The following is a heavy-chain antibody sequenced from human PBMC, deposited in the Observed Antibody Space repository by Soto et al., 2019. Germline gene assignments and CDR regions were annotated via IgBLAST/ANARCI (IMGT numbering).Heavy chain of an antibody. CDR1: GFTFSSYS. CDR2: ISSSSSTI. V-gene: IGHV3-48*02. Sequence: GGSLRLSCAASGFTFSSYSMNWVRQAPGKGLEWVSYISSSSSTIYYADSVKGRFTISRDNAKNSRYLQMNSLRDEDTAVYYCARPIERTSYPGVCGYWGQGTLVTVSS. D-gene: IGHD6-6*01. J-gene: IGHJ4*02. CDR3: ARPIERTSYPGVCGY.